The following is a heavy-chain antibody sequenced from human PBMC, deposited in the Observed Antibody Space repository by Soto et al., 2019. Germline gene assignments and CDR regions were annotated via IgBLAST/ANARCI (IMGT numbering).Heavy chain of an antibody. V-gene: IGHV3-30*18. CDR1: GFTFSSYG. CDR3: AKDNCISTSCYRLYNWFDP. Sequence: QVQLVASGGGVVQPGRSLRLSCAASGFTFSSYGMHWVRQAPGKGLEWVAVISYGGSNKYYAASVKGRFTISRDNSKNTLYLQMNILRAEVTAVYYCAKDNCISTSCYRLYNWFDPWGQGTLVTVSS. J-gene: IGHJ5*02. CDR2: ISYGGSNK. D-gene: IGHD2-2*01.